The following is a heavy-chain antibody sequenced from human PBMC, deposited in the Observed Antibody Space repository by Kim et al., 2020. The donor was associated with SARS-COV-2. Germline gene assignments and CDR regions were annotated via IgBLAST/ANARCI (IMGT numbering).Heavy chain of an antibody. D-gene: IGHD3-22*01. CDR2: INHSGST. CDR3: ARGRGYYYDSSGYWGSIFDY. Sequence: SETLSLTCAVYGGSFSGYYWSWIRQPPGKGLEWIGEINHSGSTNYNPSLKSRVTISVDTSKNQFSLKLSSVTAADTAVYYCARGRGYYYDSSGYWGSIFDYWGQGTLVTVSS. V-gene: IGHV4-34*01. CDR1: GGSFSGYY. J-gene: IGHJ4*02.